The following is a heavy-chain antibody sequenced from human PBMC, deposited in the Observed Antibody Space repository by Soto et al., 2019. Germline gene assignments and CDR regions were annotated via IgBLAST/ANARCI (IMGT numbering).Heavy chain of an antibody. Sequence: SETLSLTCTVSGGSISSYYWSWVRQPPGKGLEWIGYIYYSGSTNYNPSLKSRVTISVDTSKNQFSLKLSSVTAADTAVYYCAREFRLDENWFDPWGQGTLVTVSS. CDR2: IYYSGST. J-gene: IGHJ5*02. CDR3: AREFRLDENWFDP. V-gene: IGHV4-59*01. CDR1: GGSISSYY.